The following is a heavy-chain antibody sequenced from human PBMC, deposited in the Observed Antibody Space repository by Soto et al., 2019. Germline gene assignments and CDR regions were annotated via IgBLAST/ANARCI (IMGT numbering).Heavy chain of an antibody. Sequence: QVQLVQSGAEVKKPGSSVKVSCKASGGTFSSYAISWVRQAPGQGLEWMGGIIPIFGTANYAQKFQGRVTITADESTSTAYMELISLRSEDTAVYYCARSHSSSSRYYYYYGMDVWGQGTTVTVSS. CDR2: IIPIFGTA. V-gene: IGHV1-69*01. CDR1: GGTFSSYA. J-gene: IGHJ6*02. D-gene: IGHD6-6*01. CDR3: ARSHSSSSRYYYYYGMDV.